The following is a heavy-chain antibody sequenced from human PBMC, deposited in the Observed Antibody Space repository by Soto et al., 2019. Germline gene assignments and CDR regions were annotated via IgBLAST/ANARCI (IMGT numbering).Heavy chain of an antibody. CDR3: AIPRRGNYYYYYGMDV. CDR2: IYHSGST. J-gene: IGHJ6*02. Sequence: PLETLSLTCAFSGGSSSSGGYSWSWIRQPPGKGLEWIGYIYHSGSTNYNPSLKSRVTISVDKSKNQFSLKLSSVTTADTAVYYCAIPRRGNYYYYYGMDVWGQGTTVTVSS. CDR1: GGSSSSGGYS. V-gene: IGHV4-30-2*01. D-gene: IGHD3-10*01.